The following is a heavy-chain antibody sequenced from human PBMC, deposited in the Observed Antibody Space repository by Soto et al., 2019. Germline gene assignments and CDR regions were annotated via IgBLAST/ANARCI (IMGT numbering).Heavy chain of an antibody. D-gene: IGHD6-19*01. Sequence: QVQLVESGGGVVQPGRSLKLSCAASGFTFRTYAMHWVRQAPGKGLEWVAVISYDGSNKYYADSVKGRFTISRDNSKNTLYLQMNSLRAEDTAVYYCAKDPGVAVAGPYYFDYWGQGTLVTVSS. CDR2: ISYDGSNK. CDR3: AKDPGVAVAGPYYFDY. CDR1: GFTFRTYA. V-gene: IGHV3-30*04. J-gene: IGHJ4*02.